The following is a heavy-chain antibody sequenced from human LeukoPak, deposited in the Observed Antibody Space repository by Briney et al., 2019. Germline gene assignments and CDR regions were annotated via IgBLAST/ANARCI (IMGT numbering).Heavy chain of an antibody. D-gene: IGHD3-10*01. CDR1: GASVTSGGFY. Sequence: SETLYLTCSVSGASVTSGGFYWGWLRQPPGKEPEWIATVYYTGSTYYNPSLKSRVTISIDTSKNQFSLRLTSVTATDTAVYHCARHSGSGSLSRPFDPWGQGTLVTVSS. CDR3: ARHSGSGSLSRPFDP. CDR2: VYYTGST. V-gene: IGHV4-39*01. J-gene: IGHJ5*02.